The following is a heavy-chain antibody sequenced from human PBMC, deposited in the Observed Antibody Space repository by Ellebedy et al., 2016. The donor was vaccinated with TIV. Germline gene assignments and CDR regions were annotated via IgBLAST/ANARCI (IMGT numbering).Heavy chain of an antibody. CDR3: TKGAWLDS. CDR2: ITVSDDRT. Sequence: GESLKSSXAASGFTFSYYTMTWVRQAPGTGLEWVSSITVSDDRTNYADSVKGRFTISKDSSRDILYLDMNNLRADDTAIYSCTKGAWLDSWGQGTLVTVSS. CDR1: GFTFSYYT. V-gene: IGHV3-23*01. J-gene: IGHJ4*02.